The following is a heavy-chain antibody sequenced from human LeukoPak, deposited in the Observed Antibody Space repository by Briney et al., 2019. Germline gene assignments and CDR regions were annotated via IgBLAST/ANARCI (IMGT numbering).Heavy chain of an antibody. CDR2: INHGGST. D-gene: IGHD6-13*01. J-gene: IGHJ4*02. Sequence: PSETLSLTCAVYGGSFSGYYWSWIRQPPGKGLEWLGEINHGGSTNYHPPLKSRATISVDTSKNQFILKLSSVAAADTAVYYCARGQQLVMMRIAGDDYWGQGTLVTVSS. CDR1: GGSFSGYY. V-gene: IGHV4-34*01. CDR3: ARGQQLVMMRIAGDDY.